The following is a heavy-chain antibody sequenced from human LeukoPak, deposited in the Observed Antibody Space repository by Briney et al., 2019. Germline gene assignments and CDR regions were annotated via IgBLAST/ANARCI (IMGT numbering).Heavy chain of an antibody. CDR1: GYTFTSYD. CDR3: ARGVVSQIVLLWFGDFDI. J-gene: IGHJ3*02. Sequence: ASVKVSCKASGYTFTSYDINWVRQATGQGLEWMGWMNPNSGNTGYAQKFQGRVTMTRSTSISTAYMELSSLRSEDTAVYYCARGVVSQIVLLWFGDFDIWGQGTMVTVSS. D-gene: IGHD3-10*01. V-gene: IGHV1-8*01. CDR2: MNPNSGNT.